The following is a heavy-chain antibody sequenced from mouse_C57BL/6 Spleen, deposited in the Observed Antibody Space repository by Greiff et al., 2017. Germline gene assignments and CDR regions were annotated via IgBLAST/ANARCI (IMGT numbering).Heavy chain of an antibody. Sequence: EVKLVESGGGLVKPGGSLKLSCAASGFTFSDYGMHWVRQAPAKGLEWVAYISSGSSTIYYADTVKGRFTISRDNAKNTLFLQMTSLRSEDTAMYYCARVYQYYFDYWGQGTTLTVSS. CDR3: ARVYQYYFDY. V-gene: IGHV5-17*01. CDR1: GFTFSDYG. CDR2: ISSGSSTI. J-gene: IGHJ2*01.